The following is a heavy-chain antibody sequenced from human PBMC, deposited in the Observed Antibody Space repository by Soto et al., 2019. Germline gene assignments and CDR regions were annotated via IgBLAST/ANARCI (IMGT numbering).Heavy chain of an antibody. CDR2: ISDSGSGT. J-gene: IGHJ4*02. CDR3: ARSLGSTTSETDY. D-gene: IGHD1-26*01. CDR1: GFTFSHYW. V-gene: IGHV3-74*01. Sequence: EVQLVESGGGLVQPGGSLRLSCAASGFTFSHYWMYWVRQPPGKGLVWVSRISDSGSGTNYADSVKGRFTISRDNAKNTVYLQMNSLRAEDTALYYCARSLGSTTSETDYWGQGTPVTVSS.